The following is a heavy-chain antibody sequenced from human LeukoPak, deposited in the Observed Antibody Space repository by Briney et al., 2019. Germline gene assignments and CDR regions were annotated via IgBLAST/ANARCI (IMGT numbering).Heavy chain of an antibody. CDR2: IIPIFGTA. CDR1: GGTFSSYA. D-gene: IGHD3-22*01. CDR3: ARGRENYDSSGYYRALHFDY. Sequence: SVKVSCKASGGTFSSYAISWVRQAPGHGLEWMGGIIPIFGTANYAQKFQGRVTITADESTSTAYMELSSLRSEDTAVYCCARGRENYDSSGYYRALHFDYWGQGTLVTVSS. J-gene: IGHJ4*02. V-gene: IGHV1-69*13.